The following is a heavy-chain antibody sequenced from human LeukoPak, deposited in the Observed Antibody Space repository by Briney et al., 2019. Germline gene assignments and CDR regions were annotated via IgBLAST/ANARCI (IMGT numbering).Heavy chain of an antibody. CDR1: GYSFTSYW. D-gene: IGHD6-13*01. J-gene: IGHJ4*02. Sequence: GESLKISCKGSGYSFTSYWIGWVRQMPGKGLEWMGIIYPGDSDTRYSPSFQGQVTISADKSISTAYLQWSSLKASDTAMYCCARRTGIAAAGTTLDYWGQGTLVTVSS. CDR3: ARRTGIAAAGTTLDY. V-gene: IGHV5-51*01. CDR2: IYPGDSDT.